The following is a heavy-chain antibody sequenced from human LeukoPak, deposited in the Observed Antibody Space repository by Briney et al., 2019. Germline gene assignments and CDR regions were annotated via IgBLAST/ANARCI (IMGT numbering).Heavy chain of an antibody. CDR3: ARDHYSGSYYDDY. CDR2: ISGHNGDV. CDR1: GYTFSNYG. Sequence: ASVKVSCKASGYTFSNYGITWVRQAPGQGLEWMGTISGHNGDVNYAPKFQGRVTMTTDTSTTTAYMELSSLRSEDTAVYYCARDHYSGSYYDDYWGQGTLVTVSS. J-gene: IGHJ4*02. D-gene: IGHD1-26*01. V-gene: IGHV1-18*01.